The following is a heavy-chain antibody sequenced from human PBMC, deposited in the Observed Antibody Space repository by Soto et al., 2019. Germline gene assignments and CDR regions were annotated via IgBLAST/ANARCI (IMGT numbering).Heavy chain of an antibody. CDR1: GFPFSNYA. CDR2: ISGSGSSR. J-gene: IGHJ6*02. CDR3: AKYYMVTTSYYYFYGLDV. Sequence: EVHLLQSGGGFVQPGGSLRLSCEASGFPFSNYAMSWVRQAPGKGLEWVSTISGSGSSRYTADSVRGRFIISRDNSRNTLSLQMNGLRAEDTAIYYCAKYYMVTTSYYYFYGLDVWGQGTAVAVSS. D-gene: IGHD2-21*02. V-gene: IGHV3-23*01.